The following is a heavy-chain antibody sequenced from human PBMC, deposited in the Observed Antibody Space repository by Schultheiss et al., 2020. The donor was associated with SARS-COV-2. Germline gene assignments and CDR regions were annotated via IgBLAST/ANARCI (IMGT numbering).Heavy chain of an antibody. CDR3: TRTNVATPGTD. V-gene: IGHV3-33*08. D-gene: IGHD2-15*01. Sequence: GGSLRLSCAASGFTFSSYGMHWVRQAPGKGLEWVAVIWYDGSNKYYADSVKGRFTISRDNSKNTLYLQMNSLRAEDTAMYYCTRTNVATPGTDWGRGTLVTVSS. CDR2: IWYDGSNK. J-gene: IGHJ4*02. CDR1: GFTFSSYG.